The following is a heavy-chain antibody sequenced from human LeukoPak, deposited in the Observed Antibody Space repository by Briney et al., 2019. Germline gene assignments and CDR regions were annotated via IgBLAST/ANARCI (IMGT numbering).Heavy chain of an antibody. J-gene: IGHJ4*02. CDR2: INIDGSST. CDR1: GFTFSRNW. D-gene: IGHD3-10*01. Sequence: GGSLRLSCAASGFTFSRNWMYWVRQAPGKGLVWVSRINIDGSSTSYADSAKGRFTISRDNAKNTLYLQMNSLRAEDTAVYYCASGSGSYFPGYWGQGTLVTVSS. V-gene: IGHV3-74*01. CDR3: ASGSGSYFPGY.